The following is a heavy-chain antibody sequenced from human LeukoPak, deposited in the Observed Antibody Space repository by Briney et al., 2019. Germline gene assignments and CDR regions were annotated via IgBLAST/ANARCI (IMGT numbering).Heavy chain of an antibody. CDR1: GYTFTGYY. Sequence: ASVKVSCKASGYTFTGYYMHWVRQAPGQGLEWMGWINPNTGATNYAQKFKGRVTMTRDTSISTAYMELSRLRSDDTAVYYCARDRGYCYDSSGYYESLPSDYWGQGTLVTVSS. CDR2: INPNTGAT. CDR3: ARDRGYCYDSSGYYESLPSDY. D-gene: IGHD3-22*01. V-gene: IGHV1-2*02. J-gene: IGHJ4*02.